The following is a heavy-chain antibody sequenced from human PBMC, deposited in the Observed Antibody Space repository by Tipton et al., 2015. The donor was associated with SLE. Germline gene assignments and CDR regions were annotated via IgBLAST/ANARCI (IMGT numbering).Heavy chain of an antibody. D-gene: IGHD3-16*01. CDR2: ISDSGRNI. CDR1: GFTFSTYA. Sequence: SLRLSCAASGFTFSTYAMRWVRQAPGKGLEWISGISDSGRNIYHADSVKGRFTISRDNAKNTLYLQMNSLGAEDTAFYYCARGDRGGFDLWGQGTMVTVSS. J-gene: IGHJ3*01. V-gene: IGHV3-23*01. CDR3: ARGDRGGFDL.